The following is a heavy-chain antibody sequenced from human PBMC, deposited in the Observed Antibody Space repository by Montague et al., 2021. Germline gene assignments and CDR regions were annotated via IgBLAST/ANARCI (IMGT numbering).Heavy chain of an antibody. V-gene: IGHV3-23*01. CDR2: TSATGGGT. J-gene: IGHJ4*02. CDR1: GFTFSGYA. Sequence: CLRLSCAASGFTFSGYAMSWVRQAPGKGLEWVSGTSATGGGTFYADSVKGWCISSRESPKNTLFLQMNSLGADDTGVYYCAKNRVAPGRSSFDYWGQGNLVPVSS. CDR3: AKNRVAPGRSSFDY. D-gene: IGHD6-13*01.